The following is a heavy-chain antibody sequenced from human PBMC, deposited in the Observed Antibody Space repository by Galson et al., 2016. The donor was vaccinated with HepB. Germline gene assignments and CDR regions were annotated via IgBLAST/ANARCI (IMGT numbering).Heavy chain of an antibody. CDR2: ISGIGDNT. Sequence: SLRLSCADSESTFGNHWVYWVRQAPGKGLVWVSAISGIGDNTYYADSVKGRFTISRDNAKNTLYVQMSSLRAEDTAVYYCAKAPRGPDYNYYGMDVWGQGTTVTVSS. V-gene: IGHV3-23*01. D-gene: IGHD3-16*01. CDR1: ESTFGNHW. J-gene: IGHJ6*02. CDR3: AKAPRGPDYNYYGMDV.